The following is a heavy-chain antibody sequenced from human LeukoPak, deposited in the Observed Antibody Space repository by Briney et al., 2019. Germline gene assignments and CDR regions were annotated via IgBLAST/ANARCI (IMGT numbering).Heavy chain of an antibody. V-gene: IGHV3-21*01. J-gene: IGHJ5*02. CDR3: ARGSNSGSYT. Sequence: GGSLRLSCAASGFIFSTYSMNWVRQAPGKGLEWVSSISSSSSYIYYADSVKGRFTISRDNAKNSLYLQMNSLRAEDTAVYYCARGSNSGSYTWGQGTLVTVSS. D-gene: IGHD1-26*01. CDR1: GFIFSTYS. CDR2: ISSSSSYI.